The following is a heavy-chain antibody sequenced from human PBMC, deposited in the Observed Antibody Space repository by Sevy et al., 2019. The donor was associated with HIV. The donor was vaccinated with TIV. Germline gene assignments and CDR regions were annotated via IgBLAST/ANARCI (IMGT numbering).Heavy chain of an antibody. V-gene: IGHV3-30*04. CDR3: GRDREMGNYYDSSGSIDY. Sequence: GGSLRLSCAASGFTFSSYPMHWVRQAPGKGLEWVAVISYDGSNKYYADSVKGRLTISRDNSKNTVYGQMNSLRAEDTAGFYCGRDREMGNYYDSSGSIDYWGQGTLVTVSS. D-gene: IGHD3-22*01. J-gene: IGHJ4*02. CDR2: ISYDGSNK. CDR1: GFTFSSYP.